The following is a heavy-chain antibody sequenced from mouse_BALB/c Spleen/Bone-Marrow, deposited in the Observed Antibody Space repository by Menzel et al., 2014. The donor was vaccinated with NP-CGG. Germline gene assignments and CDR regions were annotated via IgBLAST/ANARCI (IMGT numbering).Heavy chain of an antibody. CDR2: ISYDGSN. CDR1: GYSITSGYY. J-gene: IGHJ1*01. Sequence: EVQRVESGPGLVKPSQSLSLTCSVTGYSITSGYYWNWIRQFPGNKLEWMGYISYDGSNKYNPSLKNRISITRDTSKNQFFLKLNSVTTEDTTTYYCAKLLYWYFDVWGAGTTVTVSS. CDR3: AKLLYWYFDV. V-gene: IGHV3-6*02.